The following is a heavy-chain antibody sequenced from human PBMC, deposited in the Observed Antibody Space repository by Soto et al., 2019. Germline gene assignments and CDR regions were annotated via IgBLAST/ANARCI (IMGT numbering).Heavy chain of an antibody. CDR3: AREARGGYCSSTSCPGGYYGMDV. Sequence: SETLSLTCTVSGGSISSYYWSWIRQPAGKGLEWIGRIYTSGSTNCNPSLKSRVTMSVDTSKNQFSLKLSSVTAADTAVYYCAREARGGYCSSTSCPGGYYGMDVWGQGTTVTVSS. CDR1: GGSISSYY. V-gene: IGHV4-4*07. J-gene: IGHJ6*02. D-gene: IGHD2-2*01. CDR2: IYTSGST.